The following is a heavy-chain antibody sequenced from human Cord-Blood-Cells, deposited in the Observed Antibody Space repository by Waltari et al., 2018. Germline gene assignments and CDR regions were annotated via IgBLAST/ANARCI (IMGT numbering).Heavy chain of an antibody. J-gene: IGHJ4*02. V-gene: IGHV4-31*03. Sequence: QVQLQESGPGLVKPSQTLSLTCPVSGCSINSGGSYWSWIRKHPGKGLEWIGYIYYSGSTYYNPSLKSRVTISVDTSKNQFSLKLSSVTAADTAVYYCARELGITLNWGQGTLVTVSS. CDR1: GCSINSGGSY. D-gene: IGHD7-27*01. CDR3: ARELGITLN. CDR2: IYYSGST.